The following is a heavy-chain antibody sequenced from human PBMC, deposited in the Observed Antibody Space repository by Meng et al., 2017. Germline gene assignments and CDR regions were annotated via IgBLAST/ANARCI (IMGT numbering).Heavy chain of an antibody. CDR2: IIPMLGIA. V-gene: IGHV1-69*02. J-gene: IGHJ3*02. D-gene: IGHD5-12*01. CDR3: ARVSSGSDLSAFDI. Sequence: QGQLVQSGAEGKKPGSSVKVSCKASGGTFSSYSITWVRQAPGQRLEWMGRIIPMLGIANYAQKFQGRVTITADKSTSTGYMELSSLRSEDTAVYYCARVSSGSDLSAFDIWGQGTMVTVSS. CDR1: GGTFSSYS.